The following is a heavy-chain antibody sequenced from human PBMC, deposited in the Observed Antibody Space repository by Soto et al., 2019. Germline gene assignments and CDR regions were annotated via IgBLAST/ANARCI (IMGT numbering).Heavy chain of an antibody. D-gene: IGHD2-2*01. CDR1: GGSISSYY. CDR3: ARETKDCSSTSCYNWFDP. J-gene: IGHJ5*02. Sequence: SETLSLTCTVSGGSISSYYWSWIRQPPGKGLEWIGYIYYSGSTNYTPSLKSRVTISVDTSKNQFSLKLSSVTAADTAVYYCARETKDCSSTSCYNWFDPWGQGTLVTVS. V-gene: IGHV4-59*01. CDR2: IYYSGST.